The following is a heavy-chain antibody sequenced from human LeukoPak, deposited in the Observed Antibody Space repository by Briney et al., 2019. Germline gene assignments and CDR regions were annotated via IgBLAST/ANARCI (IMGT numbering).Heavy chain of an antibody. CDR2: ISSSSTYI. CDR3: ARADDYVGKGTFAI. V-gene: IGHV3-21*01. CDR1: GFTFGSYS. Sequence: KAGGSLRLSCAASGFTFGSYSMHWVRQAQGKGLEWVSSISSSSTYIFYADSVKGRFTISRDNAKNSLSLQMNSLRAEDTAVYYCARADDYVGKGTFAIWGQRTVVTVSS. J-gene: IGHJ3*02. D-gene: IGHD4-23*01.